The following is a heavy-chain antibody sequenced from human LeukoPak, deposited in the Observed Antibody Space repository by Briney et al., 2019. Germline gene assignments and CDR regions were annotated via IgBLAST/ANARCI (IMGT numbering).Heavy chain of an antibody. V-gene: IGHV4-59*01. CDR1: GGSISGYY. CDR2: IYYSGRT. Sequence: PSETLSLTCTVSGGSISGYYWSWIRQPPGNGLEWIGYIYYSGRTNYSPSLESRVTISVDTSRSQFSLQLSSVTAADTAVYYCARTYCSSTSCYLFHFDYWGQGILVTVSS. CDR3: ARTYCSSTSCYLFHFDY. D-gene: IGHD2-2*01. J-gene: IGHJ4*02.